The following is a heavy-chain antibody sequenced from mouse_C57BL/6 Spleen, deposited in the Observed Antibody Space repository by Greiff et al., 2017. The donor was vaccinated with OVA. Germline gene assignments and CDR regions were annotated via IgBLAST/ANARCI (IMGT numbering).Heavy chain of an antibody. CDR3: ARGGYGRDYAMDY. Sequence: QVQLQQPGAELVRPGSSVKLSCKASGYTFTSYWMHWVKQRPIQGLEWIGNIDPSDSETHYNQKFKDKATLTVDKSSSTAYMQLSSLTSEDSAVYDCARGGYGRDYAMDYWGQGTSVTVSS. CDR1: GYTFTSYW. D-gene: IGHD1-1*01. V-gene: IGHV1-52*01. J-gene: IGHJ4*01. CDR2: IDPSDSET.